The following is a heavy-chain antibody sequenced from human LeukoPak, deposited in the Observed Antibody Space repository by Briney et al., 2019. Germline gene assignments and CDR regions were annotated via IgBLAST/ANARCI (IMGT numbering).Heavy chain of an antibody. CDR1: GFTFSSYW. CDR2: INSDGSST. Sequence: PGGSLRLSCAASGFTFSSYWMHWVRQAPGKGLEWVSRINSDGSSTSYADSVKGRFTISRDNAKNTLYLQMNSLRAEDTAVYYSSRDGSWYKYDVGCDPWGQETLVSVSS. J-gene: IGHJ5*02. D-gene: IGHD6-13*01. V-gene: IGHV3-74*01. CDR3: SRDGSWYKYDVGCDP.